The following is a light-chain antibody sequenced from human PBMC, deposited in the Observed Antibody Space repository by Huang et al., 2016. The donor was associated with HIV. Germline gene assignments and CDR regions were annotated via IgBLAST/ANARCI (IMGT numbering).Light chain of an antibody. CDR3: QQSARTPRT. Sequence: DLQITQSPSSLSASVGDTVIITCRASQNIKRYLNWYQQEPGKAPKLLISGASNLQGGVPSTFSGSGSGTDFTLTINSLQPEDSATYYCQQSARTPRTFGQGTKLEI. CDR2: GAS. V-gene: IGKV1-39*01. CDR1: QNIKRY. J-gene: IGKJ2*01.